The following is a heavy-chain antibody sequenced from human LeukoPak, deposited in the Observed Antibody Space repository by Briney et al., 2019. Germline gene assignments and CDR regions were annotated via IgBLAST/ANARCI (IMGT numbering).Heavy chain of an antibody. Sequence: GASVTVSCKASGYTFTSYGISWVRQAPGQGLEWMGWISAYNGNTNYAQKLQGRVTMTTDTSTSTAYMELRSLRSEDTAVYYCARLYGALSWYYFDYWGQGTLVTVSS. J-gene: IGHJ4*02. V-gene: IGHV1-18*01. D-gene: IGHD4/OR15-4a*01. CDR1: GYTFTSYG. CDR2: ISAYNGNT. CDR3: ARLYGALSWYYFDY.